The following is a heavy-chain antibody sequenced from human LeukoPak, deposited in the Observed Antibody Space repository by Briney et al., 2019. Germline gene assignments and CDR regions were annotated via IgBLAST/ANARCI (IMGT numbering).Heavy chain of an antibody. J-gene: IGHJ4*02. CDR3: STGGGVLRFL. Sequence: GGSLRLSCAASGINFSNAWLTWVRQAPGKGLEWVGRIKSKKDGEIIDYAAPVKGRFTISRDDSKDTLYLQMISLKTEDTAVYYCSTGGGVLRFLGGQGTLVTVSS. V-gene: IGHV3-15*01. D-gene: IGHD3-3*01. CDR1: GINFSNAW. CDR2: IKSKKDGEII.